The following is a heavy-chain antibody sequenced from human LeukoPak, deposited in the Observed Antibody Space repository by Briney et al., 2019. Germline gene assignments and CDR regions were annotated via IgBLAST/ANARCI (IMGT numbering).Heavy chain of an antibody. V-gene: IGHV3-23*01. D-gene: IGHD3-10*01. CDR3: AKGTYGSGSYRRFDP. CDR1: GFTFSSYA. Sequence: GGSLRLSCAASGFTFSSYAVSWVRQAPGKGLEWVSAISGSGGSTYYADSVKGRFTISRDNSKNTLYLQMNSLRAEDTAVYYCAKGTYGSGSYRRFDPWGQGTLVTVSS. CDR2: ISGSGGST. J-gene: IGHJ5*02.